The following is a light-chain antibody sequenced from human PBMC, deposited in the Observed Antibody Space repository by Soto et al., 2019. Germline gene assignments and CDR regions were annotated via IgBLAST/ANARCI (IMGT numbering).Light chain of an antibody. Sequence: QSVLTQPPSVSGAPGQRVTISCTGSNSDIGADYDVHWYQQFPGTAPKLLIYDNNNRPSGVPDRFSGSKSGTSASLAITGLQAEDEADYYCQSYDSSRSGYVFGTGTKVTVL. V-gene: IGLV1-40*01. CDR2: DNN. CDR1: NSDIGADYD. CDR3: QSYDSSRSGYV. J-gene: IGLJ1*01.